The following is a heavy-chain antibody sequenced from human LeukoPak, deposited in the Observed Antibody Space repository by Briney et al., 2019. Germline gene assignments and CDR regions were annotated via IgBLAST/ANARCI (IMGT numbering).Heavy chain of an antibody. J-gene: IGHJ6*02. V-gene: IGHV4-59*08. CDR2: IYYSGST. CDR1: GGSINNYY. D-gene: IGHD4-17*01. CDR3: ARGSTVTTLDYYYGMDV. Sequence: SETLSLTCTVSGGSINNYYWSWIRQPPGKGLEWIGYIYYSGSTNYNPSLKSRVTISVDTSKNQFSLKLSSVTAADTAVYYCARGSTVTTLDYYYGMDVWGQGTTVTVS.